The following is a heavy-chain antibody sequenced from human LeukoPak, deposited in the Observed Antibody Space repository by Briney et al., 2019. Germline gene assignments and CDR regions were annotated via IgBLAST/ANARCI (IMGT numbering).Heavy chain of an antibody. D-gene: IGHD3-22*01. CDR1: GGSISNYY. CDR2: IYYSGST. CDR3: ARLAYYYDSSGYPQPFDY. V-gene: IGHV4-59*01. J-gene: IGHJ4*02. Sequence: KPSETLSLTCTVSGGSISNYYWSWIRQPPGKGLEWIGYIYYSGSTNYNPSLKSRVTISVDTSKNQFSLKLSSATAADTAVYYCARLAYYYDSSGYPQPFDYWGQGTLVTVSS.